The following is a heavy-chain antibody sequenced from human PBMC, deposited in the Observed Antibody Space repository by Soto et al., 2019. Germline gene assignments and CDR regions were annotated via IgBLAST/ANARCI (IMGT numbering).Heavy chain of an antibody. D-gene: IGHD2-2*01. Sequence: SSVKVSRKDSGGVFSSFAISWVRQAPGQGLEWMGGINLVFGTTNYAQKFQGRVTITADESTNTPYMQMNSLRAEDTAVYYCAREAIPAAAVSSLAVWGQGTLVTVSS. CDR2: INLVFGTT. CDR1: GGVFSSFA. V-gene: IGHV1-69*13. J-gene: IGHJ4*02. CDR3: AREAIPAAAVSSLAV.